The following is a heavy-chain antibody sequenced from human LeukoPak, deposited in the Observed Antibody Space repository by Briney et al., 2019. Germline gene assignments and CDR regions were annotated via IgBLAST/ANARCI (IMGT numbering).Heavy chain of an antibody. D-gene: IGHD2-2*01. CDR2: INPSDGDT. Sequence: ASVKVSCKASGYTFTDYYMHWARQAPGQGFEWMGWINPSDGDTNYAQKFQGRVTMTRDTSISTAHMEVSRLRSDDTAVYYCARANFLYCSSSTCLFDYWGQGTLVTGSS. CDR1: GYTFTDYY. V-gene: IGHV1-2*02. CDR3: ARANFLYCSSSTCLFDY. J-gene: IGHJ4*02.